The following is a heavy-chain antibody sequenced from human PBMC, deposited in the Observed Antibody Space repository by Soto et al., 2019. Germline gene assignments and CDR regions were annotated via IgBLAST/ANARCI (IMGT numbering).Heavy chain of an antibody. D-gene: IGHD3-10*01. Sequence: ASVKVSCKASGGTFSSYAISWVRQAPGQGLEWMGIINPSGGSTSYAQKFQGRVTMTRDTSTSTVYMDLSSLRSEDTAMYYCARDEGTLVRGVTAGDYWGQGTLVTVSS. CDR3: ARDEGTLVRGVTAGDY. CDR2: INPSGGST. CDR1: GGTFSSYA. V-gene: IGHV1-46*01. J-gene: IGHJ4*02.